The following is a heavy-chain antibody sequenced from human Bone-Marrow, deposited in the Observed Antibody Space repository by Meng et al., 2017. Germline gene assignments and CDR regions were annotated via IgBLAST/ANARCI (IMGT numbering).Heavy chain of an antibody. Sequence: GGSLRLSCAASGFTFSSYAMHWVRQAPGKGLEWVAVISYDGSNKYYADSVKGRFTISRDNSKNTLYLQMNSLRAEDTAVYYCARDSSPIVVVTAGTDYWGQGTLVTVSS. CDR2: ISYDGSNK. CDR3: ARDSSPIVVVTAGTDY. J-gene: IGHJ4*02. D-gene: IGHD2-21*02. CDR1: GFTFSSYA. V-gene: IGHV3-30*04.